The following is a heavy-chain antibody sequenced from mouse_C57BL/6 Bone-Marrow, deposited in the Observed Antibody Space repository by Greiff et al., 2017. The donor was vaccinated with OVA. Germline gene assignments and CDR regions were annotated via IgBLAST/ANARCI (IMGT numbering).Heavy chain of an antibody. D-gene: IGHD1-1*01. CDR2: IDPENGDT. CDR3: TPFITYP. V-gene: IGHV14-4*01. J-gene: IGHJ1*03. CDR1: GFNIKDDY. Sequence: VQLQQSGAELVRPGASVKLSCTASGFNIKDDYMHWVKQRPEQGLEWIGWIDPENGDTEYASKVPGRATITADTSSNTAYLQLSSLTSEDTAVYYCTPFITYPWGTGTTVTVSS.